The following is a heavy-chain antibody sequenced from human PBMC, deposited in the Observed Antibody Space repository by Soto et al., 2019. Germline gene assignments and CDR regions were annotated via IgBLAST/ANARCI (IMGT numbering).Heavy chain of an antibody. CDR1: GGSFSGYY. J-gene: IGHJ6*03. CDR2: INHSGST. D-gene: IGHD3-9*01. Sequence: PSETLSLTCAVYGGSFSGYYWSWIRQPPGKGLEWIGEINHSGSTNYNPSLKSRVTISVDTSKNQFSLKLSSVTAADTAVYYCAREVPSILSGYRPYSPKRYYMDVWGKGTTVTVSS. CDR3: AREVPSILSGYRPYSPKRYYMDV. V-gene: IGHV4-34*01.